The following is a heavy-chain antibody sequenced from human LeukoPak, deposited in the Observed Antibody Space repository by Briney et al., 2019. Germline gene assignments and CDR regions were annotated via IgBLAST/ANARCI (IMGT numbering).Heavy chain of an antibody. CDR1: GLTFGDYA. D-gene: IGHD2-8*02. Sequence: GGSLRLSYTASGLTFGDYAMSWFRQAPGKGLEWVGFIRRKANGGTTQYAASVKGRFTISRDDSKSIAYLQMNSLKTEDTAVYYCTRDPPYWPSNPWHDYWGQGTLVTVSS. CDR3: TRDPPYWPSNPWHDY. V-gene: IGHV3-49*03. CDR2: IRRKANGGTT. J-gene: IGHJ4*02.